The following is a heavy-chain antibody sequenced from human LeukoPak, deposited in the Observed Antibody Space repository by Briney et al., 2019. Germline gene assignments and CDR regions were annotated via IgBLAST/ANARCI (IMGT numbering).Heavy chain of an antibody. J-gene: IGHJ3*02. D-gene: IGHD6-13*01. V-gene: IGHV5-10-1*01. Sequence: GESLKISCKGSGYSFTSYWISWVRPMPGRGLEWMGRIDPSDSYTNYSPSFQGHVTISADKSISTAYLLWSSLKASDTAMYYCARRESSMVAAGIQLCNAFDIWGQGTMVTVSS. CDR1: GYSFTSYW. CDR3: ARRESSMVAAGIQLCNAFDI. CDR2: IDPSDSYT.